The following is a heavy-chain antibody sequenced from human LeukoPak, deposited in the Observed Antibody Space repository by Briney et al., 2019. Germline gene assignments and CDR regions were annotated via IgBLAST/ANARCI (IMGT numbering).Heavy chain of an antibody. CDR2: IYASGST. Sequence: PSETLFLTCTVSGGSISSNYWSWIRQPAGKGLEWIGRIYASGSTNYNPSLKSRVTMSVDTSKNQFSLKLSSVTAVDTAVYYCARGAVGATTDWGQGTLVTVSS. CDR3: ARGAVGATTD. J-gene: IGHJ4*02. D-gene: IGHD1-26*01. CDR1: GGSISSNY. V-gene: IGHV4-4*07.